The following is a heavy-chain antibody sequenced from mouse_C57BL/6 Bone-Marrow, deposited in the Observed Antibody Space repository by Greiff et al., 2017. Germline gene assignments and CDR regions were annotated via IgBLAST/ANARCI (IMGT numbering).Heavy chain of an antibody. D-gene: IGHD2-13*01. CDR1: GFNIKDDY. Sequence: VQLQQSGAELVRPGASVKLSCTASGFNIKDDYMHWVKQRPEQGLEWIGWIDPENGDTESASKFQGKATITADTSSNTAYLQLSSLTSEDTAVYYCTTGLWFAYWGQGTLVTVSA. CDR2: IDPENGDT. CDR3: TTGLWFAY. J-gene: IGHJ3*01. V-gene: IGHV14-4*01.